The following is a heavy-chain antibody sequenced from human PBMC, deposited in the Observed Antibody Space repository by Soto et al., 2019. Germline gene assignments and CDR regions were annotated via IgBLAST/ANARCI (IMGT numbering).Heavy chain of an antibody. CDR2: IIPIFGTT. J-gene: IGHJ6*02. V-gene: IGHV1-69*13. Sequence: ASVKVSCKASGGTFRSNAISWVRQAPGQGLEWMGGIIPIFGTTNYAQKFQGRVTITADESTSTAYMELSSLRSEDTAVYYCASSITMVRGVMDVWGQGTTVTVSS. D-gene: IGHD3-10*01. CDR3: ASSITMVRGVMDV. CDR1: GGTFRSNA.